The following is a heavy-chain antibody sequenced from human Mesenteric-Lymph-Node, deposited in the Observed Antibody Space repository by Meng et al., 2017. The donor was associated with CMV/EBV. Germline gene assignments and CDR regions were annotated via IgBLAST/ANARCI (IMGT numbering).Heavy chain of an antibody. CDR2: INPNSGGT. D-gene: IGHD1-26*01. CDR1: GYTFTGYY. V-gene: IGHV1-2*02. CDR3: ARGRRWEYYFDY. J-gene: IGHJ4*02. Sequence: ASVKVSCKASGYTFTGYYMHWVRQAPGQGLEWMGWINPNSGGTNYAQKFQGRVTMTRDTSISTAYMELSSLRSEDTAVYYCARGRRWEYYFDYWGQGTLVTVSS.